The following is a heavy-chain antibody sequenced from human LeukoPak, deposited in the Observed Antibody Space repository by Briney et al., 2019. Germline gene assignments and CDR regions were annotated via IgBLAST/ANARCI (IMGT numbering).Heavy chain of an antibody. CDR3: ARAYYYDSSGYLGNAFDI. D-gene: IGHD3-22*01. J-gene: IGHJ3*02. CDR2: INPNSGGT. CDR1: GYSFISHG. V-gene: IGHV1-2*02. Sequence: ASVKVSCKGSGYSFISHGITWVRQAPGQGLEWMGWINPNSGGTNYAQKFQGRVTMTRDTSISTAYMELSRLRSDDTAVYYCARAYYYDSSGYLGNAFDIWGQGAMVTVSS.